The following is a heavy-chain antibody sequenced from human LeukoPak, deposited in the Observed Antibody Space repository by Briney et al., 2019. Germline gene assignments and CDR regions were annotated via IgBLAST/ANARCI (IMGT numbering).Heavy chain of an antibody. CDR3: ARGRAFFD. J-gene: IGHJ4*02. CDR1: GGSISSSSFY. D-gene: IGHD3-3*02. Sequence: SETLSLACTVSGGSISSSSFYWGWIRQPPGRGLEWIGSIYYSGSTSYNPSLKSRVTISRDTSKNQFSLKLSSVTAADTAVYYCARGRAFFDWGQGTLVTVSS. CDR2: IYYSGST. V-gene: IGHV4-39*07.